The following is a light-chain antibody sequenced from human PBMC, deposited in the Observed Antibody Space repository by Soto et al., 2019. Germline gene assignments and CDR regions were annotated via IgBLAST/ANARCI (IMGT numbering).Light chain of an antibody. CDR3: QQYVNAPGT. CDR1: QSVNINY. Sequence: VLTQSPGTLSLSPGERATLSCGASQSVNINYLAWFQVKPGQTPKLVIYGTSNIATGIPDRFSGSGSGTDFTRTISRLEPEDVGVYYCQQYVNAPGTFGQGTTVEIK. V-gene: IGKV3-20*01. J-gene: IGKJ1*01. CDR2: GTS.